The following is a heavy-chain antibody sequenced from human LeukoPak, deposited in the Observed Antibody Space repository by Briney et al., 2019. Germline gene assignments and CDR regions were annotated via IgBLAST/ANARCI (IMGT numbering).Heavy chain of an antibody. Sequence: GGSLRLSCAASGFTFSSYWMHWVRQAPGKGLAWVSRINSDGSSTSYADSVKGRCTISRDNAKNTLYLQMNSLRAEDTAVYYCARDFSYDFWSGYAYYYYGMDVWGQGTTVTVSS. CDR1: GFTFSSYW. J-gene: IGHJ6*02. CDR3: ARDFSYDFWSGYAYYYYGMDV. V-gene: IGHV3-74*01. D-gene: IGHD3-3*01. CDR2: INSDGSST.